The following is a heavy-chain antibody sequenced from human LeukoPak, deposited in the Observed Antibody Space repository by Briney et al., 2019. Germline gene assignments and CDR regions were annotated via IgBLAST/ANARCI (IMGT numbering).Heavy chain of an antibody. CDR1: GYTFTSYD. V-gene: IGHV1-8*01. D-gene: IGHD1-7*01. J-gene: IGHJ4*02. CDR3: ARVGGIVGNWNYGLRY. CDR2: MNPNSGNT. Sequence: ASVKVSSKASGYTFTSYDINWVRQATGQGLEWMGWMNPNSGNTGYAQKFQGRVTMTRNTSISTAYMELSSLRSEDTAVYYCARVGGIVGNWNYGLRYWGQGTLVTVSS.